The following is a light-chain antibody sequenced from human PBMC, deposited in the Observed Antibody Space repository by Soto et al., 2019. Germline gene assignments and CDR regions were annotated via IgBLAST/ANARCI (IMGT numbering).Light chain of an antibody. V-gene: IGKV3-20*01. CDR1: QSVTSR. Sequence: EIVLTQSPGTLSLSPGERATLYCRASQSVTSRLAWYQQKSGQSPRLLISDASSRATGIPDRFSGSGSETDFTLTISRLEPEDFAVYYCQQYSSSPLTFGGGTKVDIK. J-gene: IGKJ4*01. CDR2: DAS. CDR3: QQYSSSPLT.